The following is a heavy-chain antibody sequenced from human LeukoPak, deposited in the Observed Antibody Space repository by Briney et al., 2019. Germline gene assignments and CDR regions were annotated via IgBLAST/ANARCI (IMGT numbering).Heavy chain of an antibody. D-gene: IGHD3-22*01. CDR3: ARDSYYYDSSGYQRMDV. CDR2: IFSGGST. Sequence: SETLSLTCAVYGGSFSGVFWSWIRQSPGKGLEWIGSIFSGGSTYYNPSLKSRVTISVDTSKNQFSLNLSSVTAADTAVYYCARDSYYYDSSGYQRMDVWGKGTTVTISS. J-gene: IGHJ6*04. CDR1: GGSFSGVF. V-gene: IGHV4-34*11.